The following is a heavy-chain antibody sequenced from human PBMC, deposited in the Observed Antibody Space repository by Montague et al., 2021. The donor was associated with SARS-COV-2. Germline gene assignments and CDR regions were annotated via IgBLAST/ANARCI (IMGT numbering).Heavy chain of an antibody. V-gene: IGHV4-61*02. CDR2: IYTSGST. CDR1: GGSISSGSYY. CDR3: ARVGVGTMVRGVIPAYYDYGMDV. Sequence: TLSLTCTVSGGSISSGSYYWSWIRQPAGKGLEWIGRIYTSGSTNYNPSLKSRVTILVDTSKNQFSLKLTSVTAADTAVYYCARVGVGTMVRGVIPAYYDYGMDVWGQGTTVTVSS. D-gene: IGHD3-10*01. J-gene: IGHJ6*02.